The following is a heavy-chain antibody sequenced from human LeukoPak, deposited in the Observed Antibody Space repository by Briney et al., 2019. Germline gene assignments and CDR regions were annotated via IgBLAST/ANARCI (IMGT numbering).Heavy chain of an antibody. CDR1: GFTFSTYV. Sequence: HPGGSLRLSCSVSGFTFSTYVMHWVRQAPGKGLDYVSAISSNGDNTYYADSVKGRFTISRDNSKNTLYLQMSSLRADDTAVYYCVRGTGYWGQGTLVTVSS. CDR2: ISSNGDNT. V-gene: IGHV3-64D*06. J-gene: IGHJ4*02. CDR3: VRGTGY.